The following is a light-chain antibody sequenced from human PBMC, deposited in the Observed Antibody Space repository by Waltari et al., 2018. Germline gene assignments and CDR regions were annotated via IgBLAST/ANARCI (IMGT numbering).Light chain of an antibody. Sequence: EIVMTPSPPTLSVSPGERAPLSCRASQSVSNSLAWYQHRPGRAPRRLIHSASTRAPGSPARFSGSGSETEFTLTISNLQSEDFALYYCQQYNNWPPITFGQGTRLEIK. CDR3: QQYNNWPPIT. J-gene: IGKJ5*01. CDR1: QSVSNS. CDR2: SAS. V-gene: IGKV3D-15*01.